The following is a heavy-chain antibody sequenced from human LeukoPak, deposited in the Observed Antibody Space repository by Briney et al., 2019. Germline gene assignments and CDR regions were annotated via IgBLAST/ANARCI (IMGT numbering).Heavy chain of an antibody. CDR1: GASISGTY. D-gene: IGHD6-19*01. V-gene: IGHV4-4*07. Sequence: RTSETLSLTCTVSGASISGTYWAWIRQPAGKGLEWIGRVYSSGSTNYNPSLKSRVTISVDTSENQFSLKLSSVTAADTAVYYCARGMGAWYAEYFQHWGQGTLVTVSS. J-gene: IGHJ1*01. CDR2: VYSSGST. CDR3: ARGMGAWYAEYFQH.